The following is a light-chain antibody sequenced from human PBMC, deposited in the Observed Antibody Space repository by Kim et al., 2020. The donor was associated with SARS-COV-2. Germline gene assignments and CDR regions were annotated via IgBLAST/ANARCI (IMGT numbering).Light chain of an antibody. CDR2: GTS. CDR1: QSVSSNH. CDR3: QQYGNSPLVT. V-gene: IGKV3-20*01. J-gene: IGKJ3*01. Sequence: EIVLTQSPGTLSLSPGERATLSCRASQSVSSNHLAWYQQKPGQAPRVLIYGTSNRAGGIPDRFSGSGSGTDFTLTISRLEPEDFAVYYCQQYGNSPLVTFGPGNKVDIK.